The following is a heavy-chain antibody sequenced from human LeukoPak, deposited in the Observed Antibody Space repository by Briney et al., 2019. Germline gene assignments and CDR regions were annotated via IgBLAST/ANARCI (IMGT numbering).Heavy chain of an antibody. CDR3: ATDARIAAAGFDY. J-gene: IGHJ4*02. V-gene: IGHV4-59*12. CDR2: IYYSGST. Sequence: SETLFLTCTVSGGSISSYYWSWIRQPPGKGLEWIGYIYYSGSTNYNPSLKSRVTISVDTSKNQFSLKLSSVTAADTAVYYCATDARIAAAGFDYWGQGTLVTVSS. D-gene: IGHD6-13*01. CDR1: GGSISSYY.